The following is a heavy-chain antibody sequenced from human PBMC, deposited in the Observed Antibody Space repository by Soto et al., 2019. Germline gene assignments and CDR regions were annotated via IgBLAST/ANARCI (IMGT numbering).Heavy chain of an antibody. V-gene: IGHV3-15*01. Sequence: PGGSLRLSCAACGFTFSDAWMTWIRQAPGKGLQCVGRIKRKIDGETTDYAAPVKGRFTISRDDSKNTLYLQMNSLKVEDTAMYYCVTDRGGGMDVWGQGTTVTVSS. J-gene: IGHJ6*01. CDR2: IKRKIDGETT. CDR3: VTDRGGGMDV. CDR1: GFTFSDAW. D-gene: IGHD3-10*01.